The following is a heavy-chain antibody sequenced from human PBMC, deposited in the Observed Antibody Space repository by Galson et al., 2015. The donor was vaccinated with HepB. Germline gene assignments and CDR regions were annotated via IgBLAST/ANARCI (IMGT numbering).Heavy chain of an antibody. V-gene: IGHV3-30*03. J-gene: IGHJ4*02. CDR2: ISYDGNNK. D-gene: IGHD3-22*01. Sequence: LVRQAPGKGLEWVSTISYDGNNKYYVDSVKGRFAISRDISKNTLYLQMNSLRAADTAVYYCARGPDDTNGYYNSFDYGGRGTLVTVSS. CDR3: ARGPDDTNGYYNSFDY.